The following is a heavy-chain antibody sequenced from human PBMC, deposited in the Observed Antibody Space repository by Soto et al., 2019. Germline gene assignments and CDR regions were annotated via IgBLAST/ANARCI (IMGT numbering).Heavy chain of an antibody. CDR2: IYWDDVK. CDR1: GFSLSTSGVA. Sequence: QITLKESGPRLVKPTQTLTLTCTFSGFSLSTSGVAVGWIRQPPGKALEWLALIYWDDVKRYRPSLKSRLTITKDTSKNEVVLTVPNMDPVDTATYFRAHSPASSSWPHPYCFDYWGQGTLVTVS. CDR3: AHSPASSSWPHPYCFDY. J-gene: IGHJ4*02. V-gene: IGHV2-5*02. D-gene: IGHD6-13*01.